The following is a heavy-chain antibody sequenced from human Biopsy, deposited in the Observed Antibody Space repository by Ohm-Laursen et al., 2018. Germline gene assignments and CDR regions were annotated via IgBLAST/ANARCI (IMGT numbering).Heavy chain of an antibody. J-gene: IGHJ4*02. Sequence: SVKVSCKSSSYTFTDYNIHWMLQAPGQGLEWLGYINCKTGATNYAQKFQGTVTMTRDTSISTAYLALGSLRSADTAIYYCARDPLNGHKHFDYWGQGSLVTVSS. CDR2: INCKTGAT. D-gene: IGHD2-8*01. V-gene: IGHV1-2*02. CDR1: SYTFTDYN. CDR3: ARDPLNGHKHFDY.